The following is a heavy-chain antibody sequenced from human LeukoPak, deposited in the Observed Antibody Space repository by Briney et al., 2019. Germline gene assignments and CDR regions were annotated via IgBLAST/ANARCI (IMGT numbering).Heavy chain of an antibody. CDR2: INSDGSST. D-gene: IGHD5-12*01. CDR3: ARDPPRGYSGYGIDY. V-gene: IGHV3-74*01. CDR1: GFTFSSYW. J-gene: IGHJ4*02. Sequence: PGGSLRLSCAASGFTFSSYWMHWVRQAPGKGLVWVSRINSDGSSTDYADSVKGRFTISRDNAKNTLYLQTNSLRAEDTAVYYCARDPPRGYSGYGIDYWGQGTLVTVSS.